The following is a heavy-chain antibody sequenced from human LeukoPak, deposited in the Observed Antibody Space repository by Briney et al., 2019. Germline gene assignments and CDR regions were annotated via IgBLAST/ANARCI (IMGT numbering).Heavy chain of an antibody. V-gene: IGHV3-15*01. CDR2: IKSTTDSGST. Sequence: PGGSLRLSCAASGFTFSNAWMSWVRQAPGKGLEWVGRIKSTTDSGSTDYAAPVKGRFTISRDDSKNTLYLKMSSLKTEDTAVYYCTTVFVEAGWFYPWGQGTLVTVSS. D-gene: IGHD3-3*01. CDR1: GFTFSNAW. J-gene: IGHJ5*02. CDR3: TTVFVEAGWFYP.